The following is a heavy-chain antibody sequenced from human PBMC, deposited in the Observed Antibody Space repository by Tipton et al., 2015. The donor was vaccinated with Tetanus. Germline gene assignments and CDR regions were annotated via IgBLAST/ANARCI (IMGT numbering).Heavy chain of an antibody. CDR2: IAFDGKNE. Sequence: QLVQSGGGVVQPGRSLRLSCVASGFRFSYHGMHWVRQAPGKGLEWVAVIAFDGKNERYADSVKGRFIISRDNSKNTLYLQMNSLRPEDTAVYYCASFWPFADAFDMWGQGTMVIVSS. D-gene: IGHD3-3*01. CDR3: ASFWPFADAFDM. V-gene: IGHV3-30*03. J-gene: IGHJ3*02. CDR1: GFRFSYHG.